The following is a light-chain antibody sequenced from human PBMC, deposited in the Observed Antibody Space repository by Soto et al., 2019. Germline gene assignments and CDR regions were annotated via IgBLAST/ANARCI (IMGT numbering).Light chain of an antibody. CDR1: SNDVVTYNS. Sequence: QSALTQPASVSGSPGQSITISCTGTSNDVVTYNSVSWYQQYPGKAPKLMIHDVSNRPSGVSNRFSGSKSGNTAYLTISGLQAEDEADYYCRSYTSSSSYVFGSGTKLTVL. CDR3: RSYTSSSSYV. V-gene: IGLV2-14*01. J-gene: IGLJ1*01. CDR2: DVS.